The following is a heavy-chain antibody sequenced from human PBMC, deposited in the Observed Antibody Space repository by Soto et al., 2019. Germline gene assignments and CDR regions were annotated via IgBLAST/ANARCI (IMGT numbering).Heavy chain of an antibody. J-gene: IGHJ4*02. D-gene: IGHD3-10*01. V-gene: IGHV1-69*02. CDR3: XXHALVWYDY. Sequence: QVQLVQSGAEVKKPGSSVKVSCKASGGTFSSYTISWVRQAPGQGLEWMGRIIPILGIANYAQKFQGRVTITADKSTXXXXXXXXXXXXXXXXXXXXXXHALVWYDYWGQGTLVTVSS. CDR2: IIPILGIA. CDR1: GGTFSSYT.